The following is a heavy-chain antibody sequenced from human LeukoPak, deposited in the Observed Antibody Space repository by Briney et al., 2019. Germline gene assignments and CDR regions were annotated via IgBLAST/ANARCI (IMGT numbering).Heavy chain of an antibody. V-gene: IGHV3-15*07. D-gene: IGHD3-22*01. CDR1: GGSFSGYY. Sequence: NPSETLSLTCAVYGGSFSGYYWSWVRQAPGKGLEWVGRIRSNSDGGTIDYAAPVKGRFTLSRDDSKTTLYLQMNSLQTEDTAVYYCAADFYDSTWGQGTLVTVSS. CDR2: IRSNSDGGTI. CDR3: AADFYDST. J-gene: IGHJ5*02.